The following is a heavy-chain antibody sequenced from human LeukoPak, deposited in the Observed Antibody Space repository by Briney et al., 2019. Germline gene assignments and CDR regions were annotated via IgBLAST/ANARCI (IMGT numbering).Heavy chain of an antibody. CDR3: ARDVGGAGSH. CDR1: GFTFSRYW. V-gene: IGHV3-74*01. D-gene: IGHD3-10*01. Sequence: QPGESLRLSCAASGFTFSRYWMRWVRQAPGEGLVWVSRIDEHGTTIDYADSVRDRFTISRDNAKNTLYLHMNSLRAEDTAMYYCARDVGGAGSHWGQGRLVTVSS. CDR2: IDEHGTTI. J-gene: IGHJ4*02.